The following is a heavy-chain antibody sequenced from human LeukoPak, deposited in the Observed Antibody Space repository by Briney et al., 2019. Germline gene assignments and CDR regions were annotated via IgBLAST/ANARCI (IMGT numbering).Heavy chain of an antibody. CDR3: ARGRPTVVGATYFDY. CDR2: INHSGST. J-gene: IGHJ4*02. Sequence: PSETLSLTCAVYGGSFSGYYWSWIRQPPGKGLEWIGEINHSGSTNYNPSLKSRVTISVDTSKNQFSLKLSSVTAADTAVYYCARGRPTVVGATYFDYRGQGTLVTVSS. CDR1: GGSFSGYY. D-gene: IGHD1-26*01. V-gene: IGHV4-34*01.